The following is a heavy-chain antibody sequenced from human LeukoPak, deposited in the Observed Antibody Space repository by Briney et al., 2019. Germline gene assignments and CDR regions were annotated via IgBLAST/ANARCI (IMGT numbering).Heavy chain of an antibody. CDR1: GFTFSSYG. V-gene: IGHV3-30*02. CDR2: IRYDGSNK. J-gene: IGHJ4*02. D-gene: IGHD2-15*01. Sequence: GGSLRLSCAASGFTFSSYGMHWVRQAPGKGLEWVAFIRYDGSNKYYADSVKGRFTISRDNSKNTLYLQMNSLRAEDTAVYYCARDRGYCSGGSCYSLGYYFDYWGQGTLVTVSS. CDR3: ARDRGYCSGGSCYSLGYYFDY.